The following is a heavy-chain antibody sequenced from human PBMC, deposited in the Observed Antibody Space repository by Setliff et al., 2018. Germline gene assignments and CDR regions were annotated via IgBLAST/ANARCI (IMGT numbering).Heavy chain of an antibody. D-gene: IGHD3-16*01. CDR3: ARDGGNGVDY. Sequence: ASVKVSCKASGYTLNNYAMNWVRQAPGQGFEWMGWIDTKTGDPTYAQDFTGRLVFSLDTSVNTAFVQISSLKAEDTAVYYCARDGGNGVDYWGQGTLVTVSS. J-gene: IGHJ4*02. V-gene: IGHV7-4-1*02. CDR2: IDTKTGDP. CDR1: GYTLNNYA.